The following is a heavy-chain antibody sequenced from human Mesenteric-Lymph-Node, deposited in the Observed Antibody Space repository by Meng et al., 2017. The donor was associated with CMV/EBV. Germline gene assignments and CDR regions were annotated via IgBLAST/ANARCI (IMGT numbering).Heavy chain of an antibody. CDR2: ISRRANTI. D-gene: IGHD3-10*01. J-gene: IGHJ4*02. V-gene: IGHV3-11*04. Sequence: GESLKISCEASAFTFSDYYMSWIRQAPGRGLEWVSYISRRANTIYYADSVRGRFTISRDNAKNSLYLQMDGLRAEDTAVYYCARGRGSGSSDYWGQGTLVTVSS. CDR1: AFTFSDYY. CDR3: ARGRGSGSSDY.